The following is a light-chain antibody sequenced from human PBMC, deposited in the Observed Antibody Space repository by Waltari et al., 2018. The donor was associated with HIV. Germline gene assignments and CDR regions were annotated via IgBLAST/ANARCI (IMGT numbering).Light chain of an antibody. CDR3: QQYGNSPYT. CDR2: GAS. CDR1: QSIRSTF. Sequence: IVLTQSPDTLSLSPGERATLSCRASQSIRSTFLAWYQKKPGQAPRLLIYGASSRATGVPDRFTGGGSGTDFTLNVTRLEPEDFALYYCQQYGNSPYTFGQGTNLE. J-gene: IGKJ2*01. V-gene: IGKV3-20*01.